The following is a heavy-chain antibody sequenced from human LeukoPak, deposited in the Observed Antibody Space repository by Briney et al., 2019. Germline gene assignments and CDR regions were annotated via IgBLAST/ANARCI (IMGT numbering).Heavy chain of an antibody. V-gene: IGHV3-30*02. Sequence: GGCPRLARAASGSTFGSYGMDWVRQAPGKGLGWVSFIRYDGSNEYYADSVRGRFTIARDNSKNTLYLQMNSLRPEDTAVYYCAKDLMRDRWFGESWGQGTLVTVS. CDR1: GSTFGSYG. J-gene: IGHJ5*02. CDR2: IRYDGSNE. D-gene: IGHD3-10*01. CDR3: AKDLMRDRWFGES.